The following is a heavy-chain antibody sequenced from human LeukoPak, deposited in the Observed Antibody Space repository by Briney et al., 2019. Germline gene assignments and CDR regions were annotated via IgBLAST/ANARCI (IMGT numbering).Heavy chain of an antibody. D-gene: IGHD5-18*01. CDR1: GGSFSGYY. V-gene: IGHV4-34*01. J-gene: IGHJ4*02. CDR3: ARQWNTATGFDY. CDR2: INHSGST. Sequence: SVTLSLTCAVYGGSFSGYYWSWIRQPPGKGLEWIGEINHSGSTNYNPSLKSRVTISVDTSKNQFSLKLSSVTAADTAVYYCARQWNTATGFDYWGQGTLVTVSS.